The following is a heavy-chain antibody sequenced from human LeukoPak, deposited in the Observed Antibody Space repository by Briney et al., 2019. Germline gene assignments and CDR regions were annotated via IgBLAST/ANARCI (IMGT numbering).Heavy chain of an antibody. J-gene: IGHJ4*02. V-gene: IGHV5-10-1*01. CDR2: IDPSDSYI. CDR3: ARHPDVSYYYGSGSTFDY. Sequence: GESLRISCKVSGYSFTSYWITWVRQMPGKGLEWMGRIDPSDSYINYSPSFQGHVTISADKSISTAYLQRSSLKASDSAMYYCARHPDVSYYYGSGSTFDYWGQGTLVTVSS. CDR1: GYSFTSYW. D-gene: IGHD3-10*01.